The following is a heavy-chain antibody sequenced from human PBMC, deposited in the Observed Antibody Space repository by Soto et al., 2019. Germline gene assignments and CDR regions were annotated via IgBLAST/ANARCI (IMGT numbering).Heavy chain of an antibody. CDR1: GYTFNSYG. V-gene: IGHV1-18*01. CDR2: ISAYNGNT. CDR3: ARVEGYYYDSRGFFY. D-gene: IGHD3-22*01. Sequence: ASVKVSCKASGYTFNSYGISGVRQAPGQGLEWMGWISAYNGNTNYAQKLQGRVTMTTDTSTSTAYMELRSLRSDDTAVYYCARVEGYYYDSRGFFYWGQGTLDT. J-gene: IGHJ4*02.